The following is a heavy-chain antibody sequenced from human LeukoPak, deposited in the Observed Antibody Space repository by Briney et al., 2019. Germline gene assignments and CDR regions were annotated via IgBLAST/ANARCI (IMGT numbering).Heavy chain of an antibody. J-gene: IGHJ4*02. CDR3: ARLSREGVAC. Sequence: SETLSLTCAVYGGSFSGYYWSWIRQPPGKGLEWIGEINHSGSTNYNPSLKSRVTISVDTSKNQSSLKLSSVTAADTAVYYCARLSREGVACWGQGTLVTVSS. CDR2: INHSGST. CDR1: GGSFSGYY. D-gene: IGHD3-3*01. V-gene: IGHV4-34*01.